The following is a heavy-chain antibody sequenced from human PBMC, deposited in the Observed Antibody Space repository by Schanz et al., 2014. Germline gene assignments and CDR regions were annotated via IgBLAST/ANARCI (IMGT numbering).Heavy chain of an antibody. CDR3: AREVGLYDRGWFDP. J-gene: IGHJ5*02. CDR2: INAANGNT. V-gene: IGHV1-3*01. Sequence: QVQLVQSGAEVKKPGSSVKVSCKASGYSFISHAIHWVRQAPGQRLEWMGWINAANGNTRYSQKFQGRVTITRDTSASTAYMELSSLRSEDTAVYYCAREVGLYDRGWFDPWGQGTLVTVSS. CDR1: GYSFISHA. D-gene: IGHD3-22*01.